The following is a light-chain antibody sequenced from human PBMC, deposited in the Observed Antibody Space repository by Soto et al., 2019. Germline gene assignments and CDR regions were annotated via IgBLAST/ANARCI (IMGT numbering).Light chain of an antibody. CDR2: AAS. J-gene: IGKJ1*01. CDR3: QKSYSTPRK. V-gene: IGKV1-39*01. CDR1: QSISSY. Sequence: DLQMTQSPSSLSASVGDRVTITCRASQSISSYLNWYQQKPGKAPKLLIYAASSLQSGVPSRFSGSGSGTDFTLTISSLQPEDFATYYCQKSYSTPRKFGQGTKVDIK.